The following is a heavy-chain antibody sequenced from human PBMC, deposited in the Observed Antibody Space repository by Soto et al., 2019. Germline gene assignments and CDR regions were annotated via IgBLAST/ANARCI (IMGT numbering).Heavy chain of an antibody. J-gene: IGHJ6*02. D-gene: IGHD2-15*01. Sequence: GGSLRLSCAASGFTVSSNYMTWVRQAPGKWLEWVSVIYSGGSTYYADSVKGRFTISRDNSKNTLYLQMNSLRAEDTAMYYCARTNGARYCSGSGCYWDYYYGMDVWGQGXTVTVYS. CDR1: GFTVSSNY. CDR3: ARTNGARYCSGSGCYWDYYYGMDV. CDR2: IYSGGST. V-gene: IGHV3-53*01.